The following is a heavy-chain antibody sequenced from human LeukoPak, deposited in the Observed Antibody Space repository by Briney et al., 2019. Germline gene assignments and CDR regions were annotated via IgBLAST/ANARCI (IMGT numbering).Heavy chain of an antibody. V-gene: IGHV4-61*01. CDR3: ARDRWGYYFDY. D-gene: IGHD3-16*01. CDR1: GDAITSDKYY. J-gene: IGHJ4*02. CDR2: IYYSGST. Sequence: SETLSLTCTVSGDAITSDKYYWGWIRQPPGTGLEWIGYIYYSGSTNYNPSLKSRVTISVDTSKNQFSLKLSSVTAADTAVYYCARDRWGYYFDYWGQGTLVTVSS.